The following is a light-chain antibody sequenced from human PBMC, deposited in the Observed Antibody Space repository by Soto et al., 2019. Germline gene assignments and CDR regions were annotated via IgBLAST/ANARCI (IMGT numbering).Light chain of an antibody. J-gene: IGKJ5*01. CDR3: QQRNNWTWT. CDR1: QSVSSY. V-gene: IGKV3-11*01. CDR2: EGS. Sequence: DIVLTQSPATPSLSPGQTATLSCRASQSVSSYLAWYQQKAGQAPRLLIYEGSNRATGIPTRFSGSGSGTDFTLTISGLEHEDFAVYYCQQRNNWTWTFGQGTRLEIK.